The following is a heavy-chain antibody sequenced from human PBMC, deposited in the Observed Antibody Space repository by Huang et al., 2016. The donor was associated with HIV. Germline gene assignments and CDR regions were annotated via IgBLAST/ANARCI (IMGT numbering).Heavy chain of an antibody. CDR2: IIAYNGET. D-gene: IGHD3-16*01. J-gene: IGHJ3*02. V-gene: IGHV1-18*04. CDR1: GYAFSDYG. Sequence: QIRLVQSGAEVKKPGASVRVSCQASGYAFSDYGFSWVRQAPGQGPEWGGWIIAYNGETNYGHGFQGRVTLTTDTSTTTVYMDLRSLRSDDTAVYYCARDPKYHSFPYFRQRRGIEIWGQGTVVTVSS. CDR3: ARDPKYHSFPYFRQRRGIEI.